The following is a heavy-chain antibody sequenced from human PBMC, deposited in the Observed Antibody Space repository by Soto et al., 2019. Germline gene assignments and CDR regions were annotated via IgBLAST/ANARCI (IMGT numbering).Heavy chain of an antibody. CDR3: AKEIVSYDYWSGPSFDH. Sequence: GGSLRLSCAASGLTFSSYAMSWVRQAPGKGLEWVSAISGSGRETYYPDSVQGRFTISRDNAKNSLYLQMNNVRAEDTAFYYCAKEIVSYDYWSGPSFDHWGQGTLVTVSS. V-gene: IGHV3-23*01. CDR2: ISGSGRET. D-gene: IGHD3-3*01. J-gene: IGHJ4*02. CDR1: GLTFSSYA.